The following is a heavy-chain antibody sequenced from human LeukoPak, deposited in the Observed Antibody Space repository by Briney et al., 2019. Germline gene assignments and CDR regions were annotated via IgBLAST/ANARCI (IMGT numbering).Heavy chain of an antibody. CDR3: ARRGPNYYDGSGPDY. CDR2: IYHSGST. D-gene: IGHD3-22*01. Sequence: PSETLSLTCAVSGGSISSGGYSWSWIRQPPGKGLEWIGYIYHSGSTYYNPSLKSRVTISVDRSKNQFSLKLSSVTAADTAVYYCARRGPNYYDGSGPDYWGQGTLVTVSS. CDR1: GGSISSGGYS. V-gene: IGHV4-30-2*01. J-gene: IGHJ4*02.